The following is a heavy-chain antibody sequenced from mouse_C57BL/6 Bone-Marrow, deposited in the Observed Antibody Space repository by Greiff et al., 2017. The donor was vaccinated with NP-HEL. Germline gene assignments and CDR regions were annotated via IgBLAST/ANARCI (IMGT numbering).Heavy chain of an antibody. J-gene: IGHJ2*03. CDR1: GYTFTSYW. Sequence: VQLQQPGAELVKPGASVKLSCKASGYTFTSYWMHWVKQRPGQGLEWIGMIHPNSGSTNYNEKFKSKATLTVDKSSSTAYMQLSSLTSEDSAVYYCARICPVYYVYFDYWGQGTSLTGSS. CDR3: ARICPVYYVYFDY. D-gene: IGHD1-1*01. V-gene: IGHV1-64*01. CDR2: IHPNSGST.